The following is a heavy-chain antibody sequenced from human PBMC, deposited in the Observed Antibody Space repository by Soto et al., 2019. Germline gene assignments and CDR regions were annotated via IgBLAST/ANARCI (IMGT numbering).Heavy chain of an antibody. V-gene: IGHV3-21*01. J-gene: IGHJ5*02. CDR2: ISSSSSYI. Sequence: GGSLRLSSAASGFTFSSYSMNWVRQAPGKGLEWVSSISSSSSYIYYADSVKGRFTISRDNAKNSLYLQMNSRRAEDTAVYYCARAYSSSSWFDPWGQGTLVTVSS. D-gene: IGHD6-6*01. CDR3: ARAYSSSSWFDP. CDR1: GFTFSSYS.